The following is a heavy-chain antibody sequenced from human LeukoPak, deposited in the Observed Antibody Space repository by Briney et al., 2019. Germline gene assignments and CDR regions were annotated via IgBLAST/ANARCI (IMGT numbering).Heavy chain of an antibody. CDR1: GYTLTELS. D-gene: IGHD3-16*01. J-gene: IGHJ4*02. CDR3: ATDLTTFGGVIFDY. CDR2: FDPEDGET. Sequence: ASVKVSRKVSGYTLTELSMHWVRQAPGKGLEWMGGFDPEDGETIYAQKFQGRVTMTEDTSTDTAYMELSSLRSEDTAVCYCATDLTTFGGVIFDYWGQGTLVTVSS. V-gene: IGHV1-24*01.